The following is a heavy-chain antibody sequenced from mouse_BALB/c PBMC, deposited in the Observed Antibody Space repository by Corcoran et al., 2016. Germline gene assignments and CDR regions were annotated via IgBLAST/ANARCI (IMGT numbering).Heavy chain of an antibody. CDR2: ILPGSGNT. CDR3: AKTARATYYFDY. CDR1: DYSFTSYY. J-gene: IGHJ2*01. V-gene: IGHV1-66*01. D-gene: IGHD3-2*01. Sequence: QVQLQPSGPALVQPGASVKISCKASDYSFTSYYIHWVKQRPGQGLAWIGWILPGSGNTKYNEKFKGKATLSADTSTSTAYMQLSSLTSEDSAVYFGAKTARATYYFDYWGQGTTLTVSS.